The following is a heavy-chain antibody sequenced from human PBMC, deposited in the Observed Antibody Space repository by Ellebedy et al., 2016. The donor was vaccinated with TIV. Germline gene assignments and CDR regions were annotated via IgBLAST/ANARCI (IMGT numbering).Heavy chain of an antibody. CDR1: GGTFSSYA. CDR2: IIPIFGTA. D-gene: IGHD6-19*01. V-gene: IGHV1-69*06. J-gene: IGHJ4*02. CDR3: ARTGIAVAGKGFGFDY. Sequence: AASVKVSCKASGGTFSSYAISWVRQAPGQGLEWMGGIIPIFGTANYAQKFQGRVTITADKSTSTAYMALSSLRSEDTAVYYCARTGIAVAGKGFGFDYWGQGTLVTVSS.